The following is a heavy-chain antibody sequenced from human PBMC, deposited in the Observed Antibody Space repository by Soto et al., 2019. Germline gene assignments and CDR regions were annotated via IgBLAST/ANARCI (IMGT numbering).Heavy chain of an antibody. CDR1: GGSISSYY. CDR3: ARDSSSSWYGGAFDI. V-gene: IGHV4-59*01. D-gene: IGHD6-13*01. CDR2: IYYSGST. J-gene: IGHJ3*02. Sequence: SETLSLTCTVSGGSISSYYWSWIRQPPGKGLEWIGYIYYSGSTNYNPSLKSRVTISVDTSKNQFSLKLSSVTAADTAVYYCARDSSSSWYGGAFDIWGQGTMVTVSS.